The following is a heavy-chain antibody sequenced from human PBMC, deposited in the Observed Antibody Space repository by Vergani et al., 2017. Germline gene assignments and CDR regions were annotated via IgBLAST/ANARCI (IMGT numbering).Heavy chain of an antibody. J-gene: IGHJ4*02. D-gene: IGHD6-13*01. Sequence: EVQLVESGGGLVQPGGSLRLSCAASGFTFSSYWMSWVRQAPGKGLEWVANIKQDGSEKYYVDSVKGRFTIFRDNAKNSLYLQMNSLRAEETAVYYCARARRGSSWYGVFDYWGQGTLVTVSS. V-gene: IGHV3-7*03. CDR2: IKQDGSEK. CDR3: ARARRGSSWYGVFDY. CDR1: GFTFSSYW.